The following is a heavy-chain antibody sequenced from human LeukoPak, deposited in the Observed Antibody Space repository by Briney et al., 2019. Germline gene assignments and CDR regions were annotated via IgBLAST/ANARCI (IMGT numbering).Heavy chain of an antibody. CDR1: GGSLSSSNG. V-gene: IGHV4-4*02. D-gene: IGHD3-10*01. Sequence: LTCAVSGGSLSSSNGWSGGRPPPGKGVEGIEEIYHSGSTNYNPSLKFRVTISVDKSKNPFSLNLSSVTAADTAVYYCARTVLGGSYYNYWGQGTLVTVSS. CDR3: ARTVLGGSYYNY. CDR2: IYHSGST. J-gene: IGHJ4*02.